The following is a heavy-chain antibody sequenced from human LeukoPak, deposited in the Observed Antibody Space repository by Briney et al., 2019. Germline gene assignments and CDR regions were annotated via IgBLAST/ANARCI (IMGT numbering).Heavy chain of an antibody. V-gene: IGHV3-30*14. CDR2: ISYDGSNK. CDR3: ASGQLIDY. J-gene: IGHJ4*02. Sequence: GGSLRLSCAASGFTFSSYAMHWVRQAPGKGLEWVAVISYDGSNKYYADSVKGRFTISRDNSKNTLYLQMNSLRAEDTAVYYCASGQLIDYWGQGTLVTVSS. D-gene: IGHD3-10*01. CDR1: GFTFSSYA.